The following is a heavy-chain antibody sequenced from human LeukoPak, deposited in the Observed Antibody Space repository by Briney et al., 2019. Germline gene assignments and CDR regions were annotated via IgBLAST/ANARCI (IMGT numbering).Heavy chain of an antibody. CDR3: ARGDTAMTYYFDY. D-gene: IGHD5-18*01. Sequence: SQTLSLTCAISGDSVSSNSAAWNWLRQSPSRGLEWLGRTYYRSKWYNDYAVSVKSRITINPDTSKNQFSLQLNSVTPEDTAVYYCARGDTAMTYYFDYWGQGTLVTVSS. V-gene: IGHV6-1*01. CDR2: TYYRSKWYN. CDR1: GDSVSSNSAA. J-gene: IGHJ4*02.